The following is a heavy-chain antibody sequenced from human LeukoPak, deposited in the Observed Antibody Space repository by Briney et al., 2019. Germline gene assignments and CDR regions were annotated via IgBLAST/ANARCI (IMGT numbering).Heavy chain of an antibody. CDR3: ARLLGDCSGGSCYFFDY. Sequence: PSETLSLTCTVSGGSISSSNYYWGWIRQPPGMGLEWIGNIYYSGSTYYNPSLKSRVAISVDTSKNQLSLKLSSVTAADTAVYYCARLLGDCSGGSCYFFDYWAQGTLVTVSS. J-gene: IGHJ4*02. D-gene: IGHD2-15*01. CDR2: IYYSGST. CDR1: GGSISSSNYY. V-gene: IGHV4-39*01.